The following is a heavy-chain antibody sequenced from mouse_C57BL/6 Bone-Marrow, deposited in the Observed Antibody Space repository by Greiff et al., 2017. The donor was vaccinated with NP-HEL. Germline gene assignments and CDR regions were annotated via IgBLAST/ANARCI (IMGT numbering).Heavy chain of an antibody. D-gene: IGHD1-1*01. V-gene: IGHV3-8*01. CDR1: GYSITSDY. CDR3: ARAIHYYGSSYWYFDV. CDR2: ISYSGST. J-gene: IGHJ1*03. Sequence: EVKLVESGPGLAKPSQTLSLTCSVTGYSITSDYWNWIRKFPGNKLEYMGYISYSGSTYYNPSLKSRISITRDTSKNQYYLQLNSVTTEDTATYYCARAIHYYGSSYWYFDVWGTGTTVTVSS.